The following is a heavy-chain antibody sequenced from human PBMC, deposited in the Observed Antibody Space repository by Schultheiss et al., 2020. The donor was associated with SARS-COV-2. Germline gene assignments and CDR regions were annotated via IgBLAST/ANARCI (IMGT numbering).Heavy chain of an antibody. CDR3: ARDSLDYYDSTEAFDI. J-gene: IGHJ3*02. CDR1: GFTFSSYW. CDR2: ISDSSTNI. Sequence: GGSLRLSCAASGFTFSSYWMSWVRQAPGKGLEWVSFISDSSTNIYYIDSVRGRFTISRDNAKNSLYLQMNSLRAEDTAVYYCARDSLDYYDSTEAFDIWGQGTMVTVSS. D-gene: IGHD3-22*01. V-gene: IGHV3-21*01.